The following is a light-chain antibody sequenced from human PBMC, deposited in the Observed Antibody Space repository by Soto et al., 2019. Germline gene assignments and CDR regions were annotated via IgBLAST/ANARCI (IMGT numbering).Light chain of an antibody. CDR2: SDN. CDR3: AAWDDSLNGWV. CDR1: NSNIESNA. Sequence: QSALTQSPSASGTPGQRVTISCSGSNSNIESNAVSWYQQLPGTAPRLLIYSDNQRPSGVPDRFSGSKSGTSASLAISGFQSEDEADYYCAAWDDSLNGWVFGGGTKLTVL. J-gene: IGLJ3*02. V-gene: IGLV1-44*01.